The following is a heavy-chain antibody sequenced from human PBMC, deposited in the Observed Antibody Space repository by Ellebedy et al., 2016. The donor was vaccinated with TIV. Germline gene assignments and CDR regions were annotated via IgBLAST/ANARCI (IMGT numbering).Heavy chain of an antibody. V-gene: IGHV4-4*07. Sequence: MPSETLSLTCTVSGGSISSYYWNWIRQPAGKGLQWTGRIYPSGNTNYNPSLKSRVTMSVETSENHFSLKLSSVTAADTAVYYCARHGDFYNSRSPWYFDLWGRGTLVTVSS. D-gene: IGHD2-21*02. CDR1: GGSISSYY. J-gene: IGHJ2*01. CDR3: ARHGDFYNSRSPWYFDL. CDR2: IYPSGNT.